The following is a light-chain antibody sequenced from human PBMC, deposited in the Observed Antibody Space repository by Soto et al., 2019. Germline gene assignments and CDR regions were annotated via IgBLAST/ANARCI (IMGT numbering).Light chain of an antibody. CDR3: QQYNNWPPIT. CDR1: QSVSSN. Sequence: EIVMTQSPATLSVSPGERATLSCRASQSVSSNLAWYQQQPGQAPRLLIYGASTSATGIPARFGGSGSGTEFALTISSLQSEDFAIYYCQQYNNWPPITFGQGTRLEIK. J-gene: IGKJ5*01. V-gene: IGKV3-15*01. CDR2: GAS.